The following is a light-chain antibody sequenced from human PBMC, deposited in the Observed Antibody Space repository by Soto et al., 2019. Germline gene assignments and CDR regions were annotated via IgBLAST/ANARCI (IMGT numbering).Light chain of an antibody. CDR2: EVT. CDR3: NSYTSASTYV. CDR1: SSDIGIYKY. V-gene: IGLV2-14*01. Sequence: QSALTQPASVSGSPGQSIAISCTGSSSDIGIYKYVSWYQQHPGKVPKLIIYEVTNRPSGVSNRFSGSKSGNTASLTISWLQAEDEADYYCNSYTSASTYVFGTGTKLTVL. J-gene: IGLJ1*01.